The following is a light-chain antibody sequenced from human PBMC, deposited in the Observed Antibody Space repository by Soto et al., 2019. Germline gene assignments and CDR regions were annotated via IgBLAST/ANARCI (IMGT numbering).Light chain of an antibody. CDR3: QQYGSSIT. CDR1: QSVSSSY. Sequence: ELVLTPSPGTTSLSPGERTTLSCRASQSVSSSYLAWYQQKPGQAPRLLIYGTSSRATGIPDRFSGSGSGTDCTLTISRLEPEDFAVFYCQQYGSSITFGQGTRLEIK. J-gene: IGKJ5*01. V-gene: IGKV3-20*01. CDR2: GTS.